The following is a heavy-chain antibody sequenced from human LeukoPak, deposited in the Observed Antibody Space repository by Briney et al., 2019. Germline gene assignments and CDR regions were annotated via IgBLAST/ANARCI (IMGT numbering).Heavy chain of an antibody. D-gene: IGHD6-19*01. J-gene: IGHJ4*02. CDR2: IYTSGST. Sequence: PSETLSLTCTVSGGSISSYYWSWIRQPAGKGLEWIGRIYTSGSTNYNPSLKSRVTMSVDTSKHQFSLKLSSVTAADTAVYYCARDRVIAVDGYYFDYWGQGTLVTVSS. CDR1: GGSISSYY. V-gene: IGHV4-4*07. CDR3: ARDRVIAVDGYYFDY.